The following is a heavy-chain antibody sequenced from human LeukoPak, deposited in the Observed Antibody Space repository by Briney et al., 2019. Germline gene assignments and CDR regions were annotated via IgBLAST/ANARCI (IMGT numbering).Heavy chain of an antibody. CDR3: ARVGVRGSGGSDRDY. Sequence: KFQGRVTITRDTSASTAYMELSSLRSEDTAVYYCARVGVRGSGGSDRDYWGQGTLVTVSS. V-gene: IGHV1-3*01. D-gene: IGHD2-15*01. J-gene: IGHJ4*02.